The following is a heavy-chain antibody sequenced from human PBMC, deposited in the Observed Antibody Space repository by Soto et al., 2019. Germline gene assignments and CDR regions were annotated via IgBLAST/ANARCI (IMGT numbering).Heavy chain of an antibody. V-gene: IGHV4-4*02. D-gene: IGHD3-10*01. CDR1: NSSISSGVR. CDR2: IYHSGSI. CDR3: ASKFGELLADAFDI. Sequence: PSATLSLTSTLHNSSISSGVRWTWVRHTPGKGLEWIGEIYHSGSINHNPSLKSRVTMSVDKSNNQFSLKMTSVTAADTAVYYCASKFGELLADAFDIWGQGTVVT. J-gene: IGHJ3*02.